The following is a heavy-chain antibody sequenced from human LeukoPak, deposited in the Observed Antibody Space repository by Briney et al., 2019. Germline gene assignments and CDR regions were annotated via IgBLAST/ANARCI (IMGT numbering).Heavy chain of an antibody. D-gene: IGHD6-19*01. V-gene: IGHV3-7*01. CDR2: ITPDGSQK. J-gene: IGHJ4*02. CDR1: GFTFSSYW. CDR3: ADPDSG. Sequence: GVSLRLSCAASGFTFSSYWMSWVRQAPGKGLEWVANITPDGSQKYYVDSVRGRFTISRDNGKNSLYLQMNSLRAEDTAVHYCADPDSGWGQGTLVTVSS.